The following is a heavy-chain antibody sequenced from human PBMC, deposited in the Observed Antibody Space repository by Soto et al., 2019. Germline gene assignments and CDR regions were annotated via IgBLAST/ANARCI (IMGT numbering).Heavy chain of an antibody. CDR3: AREFHDSSGYYYYYYYGMDV. V-gene: IGHV4-4*02. CDR2: IYHSGST. CDR1: GGSISSSNW. D-gene: IGHD3-22*01. J-gene: IGHJ6*02. Sequence: XEALCLTCAVAGGSISSSNWWSWVRQPPGKGLEWIGEIYHSGSTNYNPSLKSRVTISVDKSKNQFSLKLSSVTAADTAVYYCAREFHDSSGYYYYYYYGMDVWGQETTVTVSS.